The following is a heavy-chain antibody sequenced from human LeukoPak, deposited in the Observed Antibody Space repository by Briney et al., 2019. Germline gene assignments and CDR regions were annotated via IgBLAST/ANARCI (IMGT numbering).Heavy chain of an antibody. D-gene: IGHD5-18*01. CDR3: AKDWQRGYSYGYLDY. CDR1: GFTFSSYG. V-gene: IGHV3-30*18. CDR2: ISYDGSNK. J-gene: IGHJ4*02. Sequence: GGSLRLSCAASGFTFSSYGMHWVRQAPGKGLEWVAVISYDGSNKYYADSVKGRFTISRDNSKNTLYLQMNSLRAEDTAVYYCAKDWQRGYSYGYLDYWGQGTLVTVSS.